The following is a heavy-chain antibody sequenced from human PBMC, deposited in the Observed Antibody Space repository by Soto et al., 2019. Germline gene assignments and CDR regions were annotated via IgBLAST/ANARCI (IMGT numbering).Heavy chain of an antibody. V-gene: IGHV3-7*03. D-gene: IGHD6-13*01. J-gene: IGHJ4*02. CDR1: GSTFSSYW. CDR2: IKQDGSEK. Sequence: EVQLVESGGGLVQPGGSLRLSCAASGSTFSSYWMSWVRQAPGKGLEWVANIKQDGSEKYYVDSVKGRFTISRDNAKNSLYLQMNSLRAEDTAVYYCAREKRSEQQLVDYFDYWGQGTLVTVSS. CDR3: AREKRSEQQLVDYFDY.